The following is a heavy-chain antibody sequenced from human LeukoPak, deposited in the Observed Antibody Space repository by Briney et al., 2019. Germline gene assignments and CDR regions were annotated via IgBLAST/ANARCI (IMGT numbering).Heavy chain of an antibody. Sequence: GRSLRLSCAASGSMFSSYNFHWVRQAPGKGLEWVGFIRSKAYGGTTEYAASVKGRFTISRDDSKSIANLQMNSLKTEDTAVYYCSRMIYCSGGSCSSDYGGQGTLVTVSS. CDR1: GSMFSSYN. D-gene: IGHD2-15*01. CDR3: SRMIYCSGGSCSSDY. CDR2: IRSKAYGGTT. J-gene: IGHJ4*02. V-gene: IGHV3-49*04.